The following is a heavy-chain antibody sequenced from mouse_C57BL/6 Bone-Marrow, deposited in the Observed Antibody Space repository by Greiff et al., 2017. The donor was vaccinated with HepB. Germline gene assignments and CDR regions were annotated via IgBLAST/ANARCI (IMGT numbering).Heavy chain of an antibody. CDR3: ARRGGGS. Sequence: QVHVKQSGPELVKPGASVKLSCKASGYTFTSYDINWVKQRPGQGLEWIGWIYPRDGSTKYNEKFKGKATLTVDTATSTAYMELHSLTSEDSAVYFWARRGGGSWGQGTTLTVSS. J-gene: IGHJ2*01. V-gene: IGHV1-85*01. CDR1: GYTFTSYD. D-gene: IGHD1-1*02. CDR2: IYPRDGST.